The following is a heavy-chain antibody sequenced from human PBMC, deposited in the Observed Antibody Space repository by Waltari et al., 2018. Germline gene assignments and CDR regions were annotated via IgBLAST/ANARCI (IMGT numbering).Heavy chain of an antibody. V-gene: IGHV4-34*01. CDR2: INHSGST. CDR1: GGSFSGYY. J-gene: IGHJ3*02. D-gene: IGHD3-10*01. CDR3: ARGREYAFDI. Sequence: QVQLQQWGAGLLKPSETLSLTCAVYGGSFSGYYWSWIRQPPGKGLEWSGEINHSGSTNHNPSIKSRVTISVDTSKNQFSLKLSSVTAADTAVYYCARGREYAFDIWGQGTMVTVSS.